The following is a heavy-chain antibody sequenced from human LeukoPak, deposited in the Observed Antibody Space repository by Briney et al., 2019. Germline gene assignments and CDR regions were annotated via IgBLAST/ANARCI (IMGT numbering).Heavy chain of an antibody. CDR2: ISHSGST. CDR3: ARPREDCSSTSCSPHDAFDI. J-gene: IGHJ3*02. D-gene: IGHD2-2*01. Sequence: SATLSLTCTVSGFSISSGYYWGWIRQPPGKGLEWIGSISHSGSTYYNPSLKSRVTISLDTSKNQFSLKLSSVTAADTAVYYCARPREDCSSTSCSPHDAFDIWGQGTMVTVSS. CDR1: GFSISSGYY. V-gene: IGHV4-38-2*02.